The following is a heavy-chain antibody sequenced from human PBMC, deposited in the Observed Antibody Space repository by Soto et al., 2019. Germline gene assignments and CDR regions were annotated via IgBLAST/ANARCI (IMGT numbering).Heavy chain of an antibody. CDR2: ISNDGSNK. CDR1: GFTFSSYG. CDR3: AKELVATTGNYYYYYMDV. D-gene: IGHD5-12*01. Sequence: GGSIRLSCAASGFTFSSYGVHWVRQAPGKGLEWVAVISNDGSNKYYVDSVKGRFTVSRDNSKNTLSLQMNSLRAEDTAVYYCAKELVATTGNYYYYYMDVWGKGTTVTVSS. J-gene: IGHJ6*03. V-gene: IGHV3-30*18.